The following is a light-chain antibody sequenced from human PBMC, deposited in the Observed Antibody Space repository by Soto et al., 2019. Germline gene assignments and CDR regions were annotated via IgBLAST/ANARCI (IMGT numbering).Light chain of an antibody. CDR3: QQSYTTPPT. CDR2: AAY. Sequence: DIKMTQSPSSLSASVGDRVTITCRASQSISSYLNWYQQKPGTAPKLLIYAAYSLQSGVQSRFSGRGSGTDYTLTIRSLQPEDLATYYCQQSYTTPPTFGQGTKVDI. V-gene: IGKV1-39*01. CDR1: QSISSY. J-gene: IGKJ1*01.